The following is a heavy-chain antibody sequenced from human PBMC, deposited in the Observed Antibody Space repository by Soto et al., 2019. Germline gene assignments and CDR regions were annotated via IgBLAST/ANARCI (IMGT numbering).Heavy chain of an antibody. CDR1: GFTFSDAW. Sequence: PGGSLRLSCAASGFTFSDAWMNWVRQAPGKGLEWVGRIKSQTHGGTTDYGTPVKDRFTISRDDSKNTLYLQMNSLKTEDTAVYYCATRSILAGRLDYWGQGSLVTVSS. CDR2: IKSQTHGGTT. J-gene: IGHJ4*02. CDR3: ATRSILAGRLDY. V-gene: IGHV3-15*07. D-gene: IGHD6-19*01.